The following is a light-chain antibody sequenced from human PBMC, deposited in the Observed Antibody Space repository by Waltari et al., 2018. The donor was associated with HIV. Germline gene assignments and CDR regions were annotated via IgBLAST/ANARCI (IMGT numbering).Light chain of an antibody. Sequence: DIQMTQSPSSLSASVADSVTITCRASQDIDDFLTWFQHKPGKAPKSLIYAASFLQSGVPSRFRGRGSGTDFTLTIDNLQPEDFATYYCQQYKSYPLTFGGGTKVEMK. CDR3: QQYKSYPLT. J-gene: IGKJ4*01. V-gene: IGKV1-16*01. CDR1: QDIDDF. CDR2: AAS.